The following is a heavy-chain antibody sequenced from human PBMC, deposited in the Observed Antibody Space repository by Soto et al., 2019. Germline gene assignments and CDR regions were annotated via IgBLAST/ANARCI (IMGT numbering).Heavy chain of an antibody. CDR1: GGSISSGGYC. CDR3: ARAAPEYCSSTSCYLGGSGYCYYYGMDV. CDR2: IYYSGST. D-gene: IGHD2-2*01. J-gene: IGHJ6*02. Sequence: KTSETLSLTCTVSGGSISSGGYCWSWIRQHPGKGLEWIGYIYYSGSTHYNPSLKSRVTISVDTSKNQFSLKLSSVTAADTAVYYCARAAPEYCSSTSCYLGGSGYCYYYGMDVWGQGTTVTVSS. V-gene: IGHV4-31*03.